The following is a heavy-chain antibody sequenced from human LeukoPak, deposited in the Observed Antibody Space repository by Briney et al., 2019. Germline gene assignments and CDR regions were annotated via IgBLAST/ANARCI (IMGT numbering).Heavy chain of an antibody. Sequence: SETLSLTCKVSGGSMSSDYWCWIRQSPGMGLEWIGYFKYDGSTGYNPSLQSRATISVDTSKNQFSLKLSSVTAADTAVYYCARDRIVGAQVPYDYWGQGTLVTVSS. V-gene: IGHV4-59*01. D-gene: IGHD1-26*01. J-gene: IGHJ4*02. CDR1: GGSMSSDY. CDR2: FKYDGST. CDR3: ARDRIVGAQVPYDY.